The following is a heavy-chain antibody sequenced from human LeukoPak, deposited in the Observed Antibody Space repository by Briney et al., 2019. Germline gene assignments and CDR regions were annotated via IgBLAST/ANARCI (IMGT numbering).Heavy chain of an antibody. CDR3: TTDTLTYYYDSSGSY. CDR2: ISYDGSNK. Sequence: GGSLRLSCAASGFTFSSYAMHWVRQAPGKGLEWVAVISYDGSNKYYADSVKGRFTISRDNSKNTLYLQMNSLKTEDTAVYYCTTDTLTYYYDSSGSYWGQGTLVTVSS. D-gene: IGHD3-22*01. J-gene: IGHJ4*02. V-gene: IGHV3-30-3*01. CDR1: GFTFSSYA.